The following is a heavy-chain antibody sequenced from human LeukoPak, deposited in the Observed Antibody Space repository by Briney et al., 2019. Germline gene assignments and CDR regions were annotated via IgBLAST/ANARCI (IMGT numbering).Heavy chain of an antibody. CDR1: GGSISSGGYY. Sequence: PSETLSLTCTVSGGSISSGGYYWSWIRQHPGKGLEWIGYIYYSGSTYYNPSLKSRVTISVGTSKNQFSLKLSSVTAADTAVYYCARGVGERFDYWGQGTLVTVSS. CDR2: IYYSGST. J-gene: IGHJ4*02. CDR3: ARGVGERFDY. V-gene: IGHV4-31*03. D-gene: IGHD4-17*01.